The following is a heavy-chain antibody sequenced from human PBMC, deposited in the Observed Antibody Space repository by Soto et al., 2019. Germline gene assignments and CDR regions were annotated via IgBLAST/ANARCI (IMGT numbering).Heavy chain of an antibody. J-gene: IGHJ4*02. Sequence: GGSLRLSCAASGFTFSNYWMHWVRQAPGKGLVWVSRINSDGSSASYADSVKGRFTISRDNAKNTLYLQMNSLRAEDTAVYYCARDTLKLLYYFDYWGQGTLVTVSS. CDR2: INSDGSSA. V-gene: IGHV3-74*01. CDR1: GFTFSNYW. CDR3: ARDTLKLLYYFDY.